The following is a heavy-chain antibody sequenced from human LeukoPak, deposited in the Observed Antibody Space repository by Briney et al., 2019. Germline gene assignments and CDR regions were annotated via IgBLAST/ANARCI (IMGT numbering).Heavy chain of an antibody. CDR2: ISGSADNT. D-gene: IGHD1-26*01. J-gene: IGHJ4*02. Sequence: PGGSLRLSCTASGFTLSSYAMSWVRQAPGEGLEWVSTISGSADNTNYAEAVEGRFTISRDESKNTLYLQMNSLRAEDTAIYYCARVSGSYYPFDYWGQGTLVTVSS. CDR1: GFTLSSYA. CDR3: ARVSGSYYPFDY. V-gene: IGHV3-23*01.